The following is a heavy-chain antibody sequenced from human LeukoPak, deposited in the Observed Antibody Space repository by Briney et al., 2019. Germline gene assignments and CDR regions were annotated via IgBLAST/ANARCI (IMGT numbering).Heavy chain of an antibody. CDR3: ARDQLSSGTLYYMDV. J-gene: IGHJ6*03. D-gene: IGHD1-7*01. CDR1: GFTFSSYW. Sequence: GGSLRLSCAVSGFTFSSYWMSWVRQAPGKGLEWVANIKQDGSEKYNVDSVKGRFTISRDNAKNSLYLQMDSLGAEDTAVYYCARDQLSSGTLYYMDVWGKGTTVTVSS. CDR2: IKQDGSEK. V-gene: IGHV3-7*01.